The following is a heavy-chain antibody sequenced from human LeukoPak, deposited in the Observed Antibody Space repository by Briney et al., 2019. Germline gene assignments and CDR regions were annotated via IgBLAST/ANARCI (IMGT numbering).Heavy chain of an antibody. J-gene: IGHJ6*02. CDR1: GFTFSSYA. V-gene: IGHV3-23*01. D-gene: IGHD1-26*01. CDR2: ISGSGGST. CDR3: AKDRGGQWELLLYYGMDV. Sequence: GGSLRLSCAASGFTFSSYAMSWVRQAPGKGLEWVSAISGSGGSTYYADSVKGRFTISRGNSKNTLYLQMNSLRAEDTAVYYCAKDRGGQWELLLYYGMDVWGQGTTVTVSS.